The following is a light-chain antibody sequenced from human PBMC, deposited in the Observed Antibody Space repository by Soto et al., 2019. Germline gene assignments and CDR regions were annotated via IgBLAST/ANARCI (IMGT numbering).Light chain of an antibody. CDR1: QSFNTW. CDR3: QQYNSYPYT. V-gene: IGKV1-5*03. J-gene: IGKJ2*01. CDR2: KTS. Sequence: DVQMTQSPSSLSPSVGDRVTITCRASQSFNTWLAWYQQKPGKAPKLLIYKTSILESGVPSRFSGSGSGTEFTLTISSLQPEDSATYYCQQYNSYPYTFGQGTKPEIK.